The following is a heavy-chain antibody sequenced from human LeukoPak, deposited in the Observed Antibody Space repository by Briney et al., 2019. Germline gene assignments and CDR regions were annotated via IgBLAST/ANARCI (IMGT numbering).Heavy chain of an antibody. CDR2: ISGSGGST. D-gene: IGHD3-10*01. V-gene: IGHV3-23*01. CDR3: AKSDEFFAQIDY. Sequence: GRSLRLSCAASGFTFSSYGMHWVRQAPGKGLEWVSAISGSGGSTYYADSVKGRFTISRDNSKNTLYLQMNSLRAEDTAVYYCAKSDEFFAQIDYWGQGTLVTVSS. CDR1: GFTFSSYG. J-gene: IGHJ4*02.